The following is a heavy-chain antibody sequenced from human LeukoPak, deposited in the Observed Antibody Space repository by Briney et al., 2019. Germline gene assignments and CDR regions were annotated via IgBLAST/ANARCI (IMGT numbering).Heavy chain of an antibody. Sequence: GGSLRLSCAASGFTFDDYAMHWVRQAPGKGLEWVSGISWNSGSIGYADSVKGRFTISRDNAKNSLYLQMNSLRAEDTALYYCAKDGLQPGIGPVNWFDPWGQGTLVTVSS. D-gene: IGHD1-26*01. V-gene: IGHV3-9*01. CDR2: ISWNSGSI. CDR3: AKDGLQPGIGPVNWFDP. CDR1: GFTFDDYA. J-gene: IGHJ5*02.